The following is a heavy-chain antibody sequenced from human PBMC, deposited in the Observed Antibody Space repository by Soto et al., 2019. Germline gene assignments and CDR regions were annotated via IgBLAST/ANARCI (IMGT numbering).Heavy chain of an antibody. J-gene: IGHJ4*02. CDR2: IYWDDDK. V-gene: IGHV2-5*02. D-gene: IGHD3-16*01. Sequence: QITLKESGPTLVKPTQTLAMTCTFSRLIRSTSGVGVGWIRQPPGKALEWLALIYWDDDKRYSPSLKSRLTITKDTSKNQVVLTMTNMDSVDTATYYCAHRRRGSYFDYWGQGTLVTVSS. CDR3: AHRRRGSYFDY. CDR1: RLIRSTSGVG.